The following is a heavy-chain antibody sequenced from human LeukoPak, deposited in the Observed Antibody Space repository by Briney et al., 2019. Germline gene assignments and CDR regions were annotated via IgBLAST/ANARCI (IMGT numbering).Heavy chain of an antibody. CDR2: ISSSGSTI. V-gene: IGHV3-48*03. D-gene: IGHD1-26*01. CDR1: GFTFSSYE. CDR3: ARDWYSGSFPLDY. J-gene: IGHJ4*02. Sequence: GGSLRLSCAASGFTFSSYEMNWVRQAPGKGLEWVSYISSSGSTIYYADSVKGRFTISRDNAKNSLYLQVNSLRAEDTAVYYCARDWYSGSFPLDYWGQGTLATVSS.